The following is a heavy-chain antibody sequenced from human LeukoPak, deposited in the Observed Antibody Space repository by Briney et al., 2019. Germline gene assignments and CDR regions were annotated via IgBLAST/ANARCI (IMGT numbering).Heavy chain of an antibody. D-gene: IGHD6-13*01. V-gene: IGHV3-30*18. CDR2: ISYDGSNK. Sequence: GGSLRLSCAASGFTFSSYGMHWVRQAPGKGLEWVSVISYDGSNKYYADSVKGRFTISRDNSKNTLYLQMNSLRAEDTAVYYCAKDLGAAGTTFGLTQQYWGQGTLVTVSS. CDR1: GFTFSSYG. CDR3: AKDLGAAGTTFGLTQQY. J-gene: IGHJ4*02.